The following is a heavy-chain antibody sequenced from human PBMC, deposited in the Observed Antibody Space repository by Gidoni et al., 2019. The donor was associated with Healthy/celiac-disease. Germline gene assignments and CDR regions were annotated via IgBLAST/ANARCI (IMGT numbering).Heavy chain of an antibody. CDR1: GGTFSSYA. CDR3: ARDPTTVNYYYYYGMDV. V-gene: IGHV1-69*06. Sequence: QVQLVQSGAEVKKPGSSVKVSCKASGGTFSSYAISWVRQAPGQGLEWMGGIIPIFGTANYAQKFQGRVTITADKSTSTAYMELCSLRSEDTAVYYCARDPTTVNYYYYYGMDVWGQGTTVTVSS. J-gene: IGHJ6*02. CDR2: IIPIFGTA. D-gene: IGHD4-17*01.